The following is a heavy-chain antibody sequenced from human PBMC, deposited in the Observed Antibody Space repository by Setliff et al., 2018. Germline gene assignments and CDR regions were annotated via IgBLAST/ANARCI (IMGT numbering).Heavy chain of an antibody. CDR1: GFTFSNHW. CDR3: ARVASGWWWFDY. D-gene: IGHD6-19*01. CDR2: INPDGSTT. V-gene: IGHV3-74*01. J-gene: IGHJ4*02. Sequence: GGSLRLSCAASGFTFSNHWMTWVRQAPGKGLVWVSRINPDGSTTSYADSVKGRFTISRDNAKNTVYLQMNSLRAEDTAVYYCARVASGWWWFDYWGQGTL.